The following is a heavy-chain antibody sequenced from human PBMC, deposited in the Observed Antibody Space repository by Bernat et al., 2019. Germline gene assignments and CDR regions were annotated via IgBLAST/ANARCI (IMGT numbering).Heavy chain of an antibody. D-gene: IGHD3-3*01. CDR2: ISYDGSNK. CDR3: ARDKLRGVTYYYYGMDV. J-gene: IGHJ6*02. CDR1: GFTFSSYG. Sequence: QVQLVESGGGVVQPGGSLRLSCAASGFTFSSYGMHWVRQAPGKGLEWVAVISYDGSNKYYADSVKGRFTISRDNSKNTLYLQMNSLRAEDTAVYYCARDKLRGVTYYYYGMDVWGQGTTVTVSS. V-gene: IGHV3-30*19.